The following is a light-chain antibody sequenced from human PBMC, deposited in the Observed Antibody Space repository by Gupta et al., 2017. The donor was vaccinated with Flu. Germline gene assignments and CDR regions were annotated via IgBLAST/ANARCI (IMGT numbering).Light chain of an antibody. Sequence: DIVMTQSPYSLAVSLGAGATTTCNSSLSILYSFNNKNDLAWYQQKPGLPPKLLIYWASTRATGVPDRFSGSGSGTDFTLTISSLQAEDVAIYYCQQYYSTPPTFGQGTKVEIK. J-gene: IGKJ1*01. CDR1: LSILYSFNNKND. CDR3: QQYYSTPPT. V-gene: IGKV4-1*01. CDR2: WAS.